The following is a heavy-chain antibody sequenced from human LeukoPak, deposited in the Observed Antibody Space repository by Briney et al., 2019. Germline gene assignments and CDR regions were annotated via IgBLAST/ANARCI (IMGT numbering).Heavy chain of an antibody. J-gene: IGHJ5*02. CDR2: IYTSGST. CDR1: GGSISSGSYY. Sequence: PSETLSLTCTVSGGSISSGSYYWSWIRQPAGKGLEWIGRIYTSGSTYYNPSLKSRVTISVDTSKNQFSLKLSSVTAAETAVYHCARDEYYGSGSFIQGGNWFDPWGQGTLVTVSS. V-gene: IGHV4-61*02. D-gene: IGHD3-10*01. CDR3: ARDEYYGSGSFIQGGNWFDP.